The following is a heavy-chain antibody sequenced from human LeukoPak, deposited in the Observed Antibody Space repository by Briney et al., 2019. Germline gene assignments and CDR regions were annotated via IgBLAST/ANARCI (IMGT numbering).Heavy chain of an antibody. CDR2: ISGSGGST. CDR1: GFTFSSYG. D-gene: IGHD3-10*01. Sequence: GGTLRLSCAASGFTFSSYGMSWVRQAPGKVLEWVSAISGSGGSTYYADSVKGRFTISRDNSKNTLYLQMDSLRSEDTAVYYCARDSMDYGSGPSGYWGQGTLVSVSS. J-gene: IGHJ4*02. V-gene: IGHV3-23*01. CDR3: ARDSMDYGSGPSGY.